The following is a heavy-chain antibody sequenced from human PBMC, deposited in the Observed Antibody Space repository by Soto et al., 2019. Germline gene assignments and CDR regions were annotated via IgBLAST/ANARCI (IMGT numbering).Heavy chain of an antibody. CDR1: GYTFTSYG. Sequence: SVKVSCKASGYTFTSYGISWVRQAPGQGLEWMGWISAYNGNTNYAQKLQGRVTMTTDTSTSTAYMELRSLRSDDTAVYYCARAGYYYDSSGYYYQYYFDYWGQGTLVTVSS. CDR2: ISAYNGNT. CDR3: ARAGYYYDSSGYYYQYYFDY. V-gene: IGHV1-18*01. D-gene: IGHD3-22*01. J-gene: IGHJ4*02.